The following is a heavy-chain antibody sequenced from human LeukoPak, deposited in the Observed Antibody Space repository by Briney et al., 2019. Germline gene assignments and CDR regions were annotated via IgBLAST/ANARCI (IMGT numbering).Heavy chain of an antibody. V-gene: IGHV4-34*01. Sequence: SETLSLTCAVYGGSFSGYYWSWIRQPPGKGLEWIGEINHSGSTNYNPSLKSRVTISVDTSKNQFSLKLSSVTAADTAVYYCARAEMATIQTLDYWGQGTLVTVSS. CDR3: ARAEMATIQTLDY. CDR1: GGSFSGYY. D-gene: IGHD5-24*01. CDR2: INHSGST. J-gene: IGHJ4*02.